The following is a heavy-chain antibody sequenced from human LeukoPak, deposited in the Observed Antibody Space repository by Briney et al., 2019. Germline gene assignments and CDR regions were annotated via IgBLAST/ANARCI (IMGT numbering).Heavy chain of an antibody. V-gene: IGHV4-59*08. CDR3: ARQNYSISLFDY. Sequence: SETLSLTCTVSGGSISSYYWSWIRQFPGKGLEWIGYIYYSGSTSYNPSLKSRVSISVDMSKNQFSLKLSSVTAADTAVYYCARQNYSISLFDYWGQGTLVTVSP. D-gene: IGHD6-13*01. CDR1: GGSISSYY. CDR2: IYYSGST. J-gene: IGHJ4*02.